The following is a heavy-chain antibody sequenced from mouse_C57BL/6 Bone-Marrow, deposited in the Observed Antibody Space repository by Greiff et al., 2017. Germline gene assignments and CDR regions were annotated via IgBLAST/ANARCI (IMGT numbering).Heavy chain of an antibody. CDR1: GYTFTSYG. Sequence: VKLVESGAELARPGASVKLSCKASGYTFTSYGISWVKQRTGQGLEWIGEIYPRSGNPYYNEKFKGKATLTADKYSSTAYMELRSLTSEDSAVYFGARLNYYGSSYGYWGQGTTLTVSS. V-gene: IGHV1-81*01. J-gene: IGHJ2*01. CDR2: IYPRSGNP. CDR3: ARLNYYGSSYGY. D-gene: IGHD1-1*01.